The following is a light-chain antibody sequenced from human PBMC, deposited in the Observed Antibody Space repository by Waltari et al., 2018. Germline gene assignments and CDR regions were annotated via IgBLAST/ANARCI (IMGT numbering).Light chain of an antibody. CDR1: QDIRND. V-gene: IGKV1-6*01. J-gene: IGKJ1*01. CDR2: AAS. CDR3: QQYYSPPLT. Sequence: AIQMTQSPSSLSASVGDRVTITCRASQDIRNDLGWYQQKPGKAPKFLIYAASSLQSGVPSRFSGSGSGTDFTLTISSLQAEDVALYYCQQYYSPPLTFGQGTKVEIK.